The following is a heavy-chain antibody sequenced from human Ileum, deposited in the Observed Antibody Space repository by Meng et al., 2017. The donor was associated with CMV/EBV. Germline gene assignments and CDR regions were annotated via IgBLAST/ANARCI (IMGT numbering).Heavy chain of an antibody. Sequence: GGSLRPSCAASGFTFSDYYMSWIRQAPGKGLEWVSYISSSGSTIYYADSVKGRFTISRDNAKNSLYLQMNSLRAEDTAVYYCASAPPRSKGVAYWGQGTLVTVSS. J-gene: IGHJ4*02. V-gene: IGHV3-11*04. CDR2: ISSSGSTI. D-gene: IGHD2-21*01. CDR1: GFTFSDYY. CDR3: ASAPPRSKGVAY.